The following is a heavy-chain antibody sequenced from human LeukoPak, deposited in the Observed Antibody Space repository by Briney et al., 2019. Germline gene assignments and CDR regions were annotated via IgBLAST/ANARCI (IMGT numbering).Heavy chain of an antibody. Sequence: GESLRLSCAASGFTFNNYNMNWVRQAPGKALEWVSSITSSGTYIFYADSVKGRFTISRDNAKNSLYLQMNSLRAEDTAVYYCARVRYSSSWYYTFDYWGQGTLVTVSS. CDR3: ARVRYSSSWYYTFDY. D-gene: IGHD6-13*01. CDR1: GFTFNNYN. CDR2: ITSSGTYI. J-gene: IGHJ4*02. V-gene: IGHV3-21*01.